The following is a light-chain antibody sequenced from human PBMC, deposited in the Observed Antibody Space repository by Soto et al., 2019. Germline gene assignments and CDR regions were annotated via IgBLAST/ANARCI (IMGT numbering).Light chain of an antibody. CDR2: NNN. V-gene: IGLV1-44*01. CDR1: SSNIGSST. CDR3: AAWDDSLNGWV. Sequence: QSVLTQPSSASGTPGQRVTISCSGSSSNIGSSTVNWYQQLPGTAPKLLIYNNNQRPSGVPDRFSGSKSGTSASLAISGLQSEDEADYYCAAWDDSLNGWVFGGGTKLTVL. J-gene: IGLJ3*02.